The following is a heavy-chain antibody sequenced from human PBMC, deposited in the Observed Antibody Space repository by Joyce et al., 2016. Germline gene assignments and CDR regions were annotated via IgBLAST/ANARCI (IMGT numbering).Heavy chain of an antibody. D-gene: IGHD3-22*01. V-gene: IGHV1-18*01. CDR1: GYIFTPYG. J-gene: IGHJ3*02. CDR3: ARDIHYYNSSGYYWGAFDI. CDR2: ISAHHGNT. Sequence: QVQLVQSGSEVKKPGASVEVSCKASGYIFTPYGISWVRQAPGQGFEWMGWISAHHGNTKYAQKFQGRVTMTIDTSTSTAYMELESLGSDDTAVYYCARDIHYYNSSGYYWGAFDIWGQGTMVSVSS.